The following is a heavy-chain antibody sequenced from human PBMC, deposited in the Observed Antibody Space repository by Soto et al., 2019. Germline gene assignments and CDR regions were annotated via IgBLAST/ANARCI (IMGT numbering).Heavy chain of an antibody. CDR3: ARDRSGYYPNWFDP. D-gene: IGHD3-22*01. Sequence: ASVKVSCKASGGTFSSYAVSWVRQAPGQGLEWMGGIIPIFGTANYAQKFQGRVTITADESTSTAYMELSSLRSEDTAVYYCARDRSGYYPNWFDPWGQGTLVTVSS. J-gene: IGHJ5*02. V-gene: IGHV1-69*13. CDR1: GGTFSSYA. CDR2: IIPIFGTA.